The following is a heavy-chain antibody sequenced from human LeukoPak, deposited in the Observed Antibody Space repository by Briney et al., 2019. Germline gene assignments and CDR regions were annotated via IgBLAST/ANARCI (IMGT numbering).Heavy chain of an antibody. CDR2: IYASGST. V-gene: IGHV4-4*07. J-gene: IGHJ6*03. Sequence: PSETLSLTCSVSGSSFSSLSWSWIRQSAGKGLEWIGHIYASGSTDYNPSLKSRVSMSVDTSKNQFSLKLRSVNAADTAMHYCARASRGAYEFDSSGHNFYYYMDVWGIGTAVIVSS. D-gene: IGHD3-22*01. CDR1: GSSFSSLS. CDR3: ARASRGAYEFDSSGHNFYYYMDV.